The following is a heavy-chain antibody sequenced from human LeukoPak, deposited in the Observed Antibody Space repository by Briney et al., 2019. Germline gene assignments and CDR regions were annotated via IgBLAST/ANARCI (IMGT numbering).Heavy chain of an antibody. V-gene: IGHV3-30*18. CDR3: AKEPTPYSSGWYFQH. Sequence: GGSLRLSCAASGFTFSNYGMQWVRQAPGKGLDWVAVISHDGSTTFYAGSVKGRFTISRDNSKNTLNLQMYSLTPEDTAVYYCAKEPTPYSSGWYFQHWGQGTLVTVSS. J-gene: IGHJ1*01. CDR1: GFTFSNYG. D-gene: IGHD6-25*01. CDR2: ISHDGSTT.